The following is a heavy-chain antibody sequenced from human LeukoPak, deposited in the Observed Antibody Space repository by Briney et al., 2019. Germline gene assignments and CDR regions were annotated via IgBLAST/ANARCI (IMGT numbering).Heavy chain of an antibody. CDR3: VNSGFDP. CDR1: GFTFSSYG. V-gene: IGHV3-30*02. CDR2: IHYDGTNE. J-gene: IGHJ5*02. D-gene: IGHD3-10*01. Sequence: GGSLRLSCAASGFTFSSYGMHWVRQAPGKGLEWVAFIHYDGTNEYYADSVKGRFTISRDNFKNTLSLQMNGLRVEDTALYYCVNSGFDPWGQGTLVTVSS.